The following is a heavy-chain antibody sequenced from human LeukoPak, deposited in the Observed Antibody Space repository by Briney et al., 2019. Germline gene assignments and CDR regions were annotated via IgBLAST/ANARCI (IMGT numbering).Heavy chain of an antibody. CDR3: AKGHSSSWYYFDY. D-gene: IGHD6-13*01. CDR2: ISGSGGST. Sequence: GGSLRLSCAASGFTFSSYAMSWVRQAPGKGLGWVSAISGSGGSTYYADSVKGRFTISRDNSKNTLYLQMNSLRAEDTAVYYCAKGHSSSWYYFDYRGQGTLVTVSS. V-gene: IGHV3-23*01. J-gene: IGHJ4*02. CDR1: GFTFSSYA.